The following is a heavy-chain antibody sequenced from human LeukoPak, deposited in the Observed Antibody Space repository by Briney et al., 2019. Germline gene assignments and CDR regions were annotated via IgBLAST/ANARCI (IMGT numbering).Heavy chain of an antibody. CDR3: ARDPLAYCGGDCYPGFDY. D-gene: IGHD2-21*02. CDR2: INPNSGGT. J-gene: IGHJ4*02. V-gene: IGHV1/OR15-1*04. Sequence: GASVKVSCKASGYIFTDYYMHWVRQAPGQELGWMGRINPNSGGTNYAQKFQGRVTMTRDTSISTAYMELRSLRSDDTAMYYCARDPLAYCGGDCYPGFDYWGQGTLVTVSS. CDR1: GYIFTDYY.